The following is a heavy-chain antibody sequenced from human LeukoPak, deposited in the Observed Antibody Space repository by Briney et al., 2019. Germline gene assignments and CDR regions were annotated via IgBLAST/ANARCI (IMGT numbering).Heavy chain of an antibody. D-gene: IGHD6-13*01. V-gene: IGHV1-8*03. Sequence: ASVKVSCKASGYTFTGYYMHWVRQAPGQGLEWMGWMNPNSGYTGYAQKFQGRVTITRNTSISTAYMELSSLRSEDTAVYYCARGRQQLLEFDYWGQGTLVTVSS. CDR3: ARGRQQLLEFDY. J-gene: IGHJ4*02. CDR2: MNPNSGYT. CDR1: GYTFTGYY.